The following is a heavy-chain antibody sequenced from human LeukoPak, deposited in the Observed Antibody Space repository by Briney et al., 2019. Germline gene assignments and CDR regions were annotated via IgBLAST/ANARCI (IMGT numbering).Heavy chain of an antibody. V-gene: IGHV4-34*01. CDR3: ARGSSIEAARKYSGSYYGY. J-gene: IGHJ4*02. CDR1: GGSFSGYY. CDR2: INHSGST. Sequence: SETLSLTCAVYGGSFSGYYWSWIRQPPGKGLEWIGEINHSGSTNYNPSLKSRVTISVDTSKNQFSLKLSSVTAADTAVYYCARGSSIEAARKYSGSYYGYRGQGTLVTVPS. D-gene: IGHD1-26*01.